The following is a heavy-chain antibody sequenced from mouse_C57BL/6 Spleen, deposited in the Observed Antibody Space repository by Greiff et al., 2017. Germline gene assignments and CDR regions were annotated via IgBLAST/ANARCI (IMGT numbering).Heavy chain of an antibody. V-gene: IGHV5-16*01. D-gene: IGHD1-1*01. CDR3: ARAITTVVANYFDY. CDR1: GFTFSDSY. J-gene: IGHJ2*01. CDR2: INYDGSST. Sequence: EVKLMESEGGLVQPGSSMKLSCTASGFTFSDSYMAWVRQVPEKGLEWVANINYDGSSTYYLDSLKSRFIISRDNAKNILYLQMSSLKSEDTATYYCARAITTVVANYFDYWGQGTTLTVSS.